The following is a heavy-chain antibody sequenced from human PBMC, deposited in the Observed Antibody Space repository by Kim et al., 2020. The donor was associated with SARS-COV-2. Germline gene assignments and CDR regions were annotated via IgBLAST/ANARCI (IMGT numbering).Heavy chain of an antibody. Sequence: GGSLRLSCVASGFTFNNYRMHWVRQAPGKGLVWVSRINSVEGDTGYADSVRGRFTISRDNGKNTVYLQINSLTSDDTGFYYCARDRGIVSHDWYFDLWGRGTLVTVSS. CDR3: ARDRGIVSHDWYFDL. D-gene: IGHD2-21*01. CDR2: INSVEGDT. V-gene: IGHV3-74*01. J-gene: IGHJ2*01. CDR1: GFTFNNYR.